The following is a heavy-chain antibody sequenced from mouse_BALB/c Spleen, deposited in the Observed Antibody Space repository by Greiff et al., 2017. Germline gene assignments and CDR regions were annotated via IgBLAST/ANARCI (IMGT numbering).Heavy chain of an antibody. J-gene: IGHJ2*01. V-gene: IGHV5-12-1*01. CDR1: GFAFSSYD. Sequence: EVKVVESGGGLVKPGGSLKLSCAASGFAFSSYDMSWVRQTPEKRLEWVAYISSGGGSTYYPDTVKGRFTISRDNAKNTLYLQMSSLKSEDTAMYYCARQGITTVVGGFDYWGQGTTLTVSS. D-gene: IGHD1-1*01. CDR2: ISSGGGST. CDR3: ARQGITTVVGGFDY.